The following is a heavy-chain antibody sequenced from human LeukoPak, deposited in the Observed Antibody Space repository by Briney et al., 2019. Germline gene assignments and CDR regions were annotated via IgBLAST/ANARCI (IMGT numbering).Heavy chain of an antibody. CDR3: ARGEYYYDSSGYYYY. Sequence: SETLSLTCAVYGGSFSGYYWSWIRQPPGKGLEWIGEINHSGSTNYNPSLKSRVTISVDTSKNQFSLKLSSVTAADTAVYYCARGEYYYDSSGYYYYWGQGTLVTVSS. D-gene: IGHD3-22*01. V-gene: IGHV4-34*01. J-gene: IGHJ4*02. CDR2: INHSGST. CDR1: GGSFSGYY.